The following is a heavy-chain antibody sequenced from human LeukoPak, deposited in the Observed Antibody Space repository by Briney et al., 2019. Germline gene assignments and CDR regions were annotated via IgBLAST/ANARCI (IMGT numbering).Heavy chain of an antibody. D-gene: IGHD3-10*01. CDR3: AKEMGHSPHSSGTYWSDGGVGLDY. V-gene: IGHV3-48*04. J-gene: IGHJ4*02. CDR2: ISSSSSAI. Sequence: GGSLRLSCAASGFTFSTYSMDWVRQAPGKGLEWVSYISSSSSAIYYADSVKGRFTISRDNDKNSLYLQMYSLRAEDTAVYYCAKEMGHSPHSSGTYWSDGGVGLDYWGQGTLVTVSS. CDR1: GFTFSTYS.